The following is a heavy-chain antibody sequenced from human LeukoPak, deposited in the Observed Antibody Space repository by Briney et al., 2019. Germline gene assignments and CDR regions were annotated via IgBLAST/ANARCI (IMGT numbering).Heavy chain of an antibody. V-gene: IGHV3-21*01. D-gene: IGHD1-20*01. CDR2: ISSSSSYI. J-gene: IGHJ4*02. CDR3: AREEYNWNYFDY. CDR1: GFTFSSYS. Sequence: GGSLRLSCAASGFTFSSYSMNWVRQAPGKGLEWVSSISSSSSYIYYADSVKGRFTISRDNAKNSLYLQMNSLRAEDTAVYYCAREEYNWNYFDYWGQGTLVTVSS.